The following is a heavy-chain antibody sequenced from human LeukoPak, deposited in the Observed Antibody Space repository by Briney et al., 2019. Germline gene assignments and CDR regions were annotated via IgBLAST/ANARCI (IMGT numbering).Heavy chain of an antibody. Sequence: SETLSLTCAVYGGSFSGYYWSWIRQPPGKGLEWIGEINHSGSTSYNPSLKSRVTISVDTSKNQFSLKLSSVTAADTAVYYCARGLVAGSIDYWGQGTLVTVSS. D-gene: IGHD6-19*01. CDR2: INHSGST. CDR3: ARGLVAGSIDY. CDR1: GGSFSGYY. J-gene: IGHJ4*02. V-gene: IGHV4-34*01.